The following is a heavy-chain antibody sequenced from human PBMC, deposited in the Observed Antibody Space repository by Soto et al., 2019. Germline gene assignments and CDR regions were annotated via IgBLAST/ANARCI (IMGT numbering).Heavy chain of an antibody. V-gene: IGHV1-46*02. Sequence: QVQLVQSGAEVKTPGASVKVSCKSSGYTFNSYHIHWVRQAPGQGLEWIGIIKANGGNTIFAENFQGRVTMTRDTSTSTVYMELSGLTSEDTAVFSCVREPVSSYQFDSWGQGTLVTVSS. CDR1: GYTFNSYH. J-gene: IGHJ4*02. CDR3: VREPVSSYQFDS. CDR2: IKANGGNT. D-gene: IGHD3-16*01.